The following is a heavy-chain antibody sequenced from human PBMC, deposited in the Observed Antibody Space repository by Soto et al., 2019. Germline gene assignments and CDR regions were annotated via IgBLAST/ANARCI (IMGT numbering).Heavy chain of an antibody. Sequence: LRLSCAASGFTFSSYAMSWVRQAPGKGLEWVSAISGSGGSTYYADSVKGRFTISRDNSKNTLYLQMNSLRAEDTAVYYCAKDLVAGYYYYYYGMDVWGQGTTVTVSS. CDR3: AKDLVAGYYYYYYGMDV. D-gene: IGHD6-19*01. CDR2: ISGSGGST. J-gene: IGHJ6*02. CDR1: GFTFSSYA. V-gene: IGHV3-23*01.